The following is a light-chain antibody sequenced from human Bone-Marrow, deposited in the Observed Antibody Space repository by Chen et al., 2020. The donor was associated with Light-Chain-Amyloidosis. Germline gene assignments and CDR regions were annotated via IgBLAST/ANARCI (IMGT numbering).Light chain of an antibody. Sequence: DIQMTQSPSSLSASVGDRVTIVLRASQSISTYLNWYQQKPGKAPKLLIYATSTLQTGVPSRFSGSGSGTDFTLTISSLQPEDFATYYCQESHSSLSRTFGQGTKLEIK. CDR1: QSISTY. V-gene: IGKV1-39*01. J-gene: IGKJ2*02. CDR2: ATS. CDR3: QESHSSLSRT.